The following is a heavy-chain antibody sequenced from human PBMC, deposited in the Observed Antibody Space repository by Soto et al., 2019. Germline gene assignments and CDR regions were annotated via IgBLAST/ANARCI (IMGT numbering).Heavy chain of an antibody. J-gene: IGHJ4*02. Sequence: GGSLRLSCAASGFTFSSYWMSWVRQAPGKGLEWVANIKQDGSEKYYVDSVKGQFSISIDLAKNSLYMQMKSLRAEDRAVYYCASVGRWLANFDYSGQGTMLTVSS. CDR1: GFTFSSYW. V-gene: IGHV3-7*03. CDR3: ASVGRWLANFDY. D-gene: IGHD6-19*01. CDR2: IKQDGSEK.